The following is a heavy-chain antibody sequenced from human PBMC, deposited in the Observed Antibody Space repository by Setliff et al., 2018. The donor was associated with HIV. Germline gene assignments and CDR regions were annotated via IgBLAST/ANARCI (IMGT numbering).Heavy chain of an antibody. D-gene: IGHD3-22*01. CDR1: GYTFTSYA. CDR2: MNPNTGNT. CDR3: AKNYFDTSGWSAVDY. V-gene: IGHV1-2*02. J-gene: IGHJ4*02. Sequence: GASVKVSCKASGYTFTSYAMNWVRQAPGQGFEWMGWMNPNTGNTHYAPKFQGRVTMTRDTSITTAYMEMTKLTSDDTAVYYCAKNYFDTSGWSAVDYWGQGTLVTVSS.